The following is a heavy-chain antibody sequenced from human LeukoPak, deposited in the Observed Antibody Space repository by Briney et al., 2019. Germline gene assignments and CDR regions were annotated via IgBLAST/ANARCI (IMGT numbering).Heavy chain of an antibody. CDR3: ARDDSSGWYYFDY. J-gene: IGHJ4*02. V-gene: IGHV3-74*03. Sequence: GGSLRLSCAASGFTFTTSWIHWVRQTPGKGLEWVSRINPDGSSITYGDSVKGRFTISRDNVKNTVFLQMESLRAEDTAVYYCARDDSSGWYYFDYWGQGTLVTVSS. CDR2: INPDGSSI. CDR1: GFTFTTSW. D-gene: IGHD6-19*01.